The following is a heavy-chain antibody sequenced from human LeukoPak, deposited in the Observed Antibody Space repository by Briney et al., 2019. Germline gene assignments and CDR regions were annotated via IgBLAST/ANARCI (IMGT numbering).Heavy chain of an antibody. D-gene: IGHD6-13*01. Sequence: SETLSLTCTVSGGSISSSSYYWGWIRQPSGKGLEWIGSIYHSGSTYYNPSLKSRVTISVDTSKNQFSLKLSSVTAVDTAVYYCARDLAAAGYFDYWGQGTLVTVSS. CDR1: GGSISSSSYY. CDR2: IYHSGST. J-gene: IGHJ4*02. CDR3: ARDLAAAGYFDY. V-gene: IGHV4-39*07.